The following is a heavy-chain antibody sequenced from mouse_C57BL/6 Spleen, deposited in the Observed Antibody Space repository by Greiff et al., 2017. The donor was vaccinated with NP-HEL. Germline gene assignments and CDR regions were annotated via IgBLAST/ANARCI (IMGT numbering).Heavy chain of an antibody. Sequence: EVQLQQSGPELVKPGASVKISCKASGYTFTDYYMNWVKQSHGKSLEWIGDINPNNGGTSYNQKFKGKATLTVDKSSSTAYMELRSLTSEDSAVYYCARYSNYPAYWGQGTLVTVSA. CDR1: GYTFTDYY. CDR3: ARYSNYPAY. J-gene: IGHJ3*01. CDR2: INPNNGGT. D-gene: IGHD2-5*01. V-gene: IGHV1-26*01.